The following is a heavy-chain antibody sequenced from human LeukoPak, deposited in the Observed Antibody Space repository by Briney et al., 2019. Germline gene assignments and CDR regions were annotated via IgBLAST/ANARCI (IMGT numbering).Heavy chain of an antibody. CDR2: IIPILGIA. CDR1: GGTFSSYA. Sequence: ASVKVSCKASGGTFSSYAISWVRQAPGQGLEWMGRIIPILGIANYAQKFQGRVTITADTSTSTAYMELRSLRSDDTAVYYCARDFRSPGYYYGMDVWGQGTTVTVSS. J-gene: IGHJ6*02. V-gene: IGHV1-69*04. CDR3: ARDFRSPGYYYGMDV.